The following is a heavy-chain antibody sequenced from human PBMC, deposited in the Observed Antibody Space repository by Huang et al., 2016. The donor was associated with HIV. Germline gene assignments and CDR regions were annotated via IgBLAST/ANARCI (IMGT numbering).Heavy chain of an antibody. CDR1: GGSISSSCYY. CDR2: IYYGCST. V-gene: IGHV4-39*01. CDR3: ARHMDCSSSSCLAGGHERGPFDM. Sequence: QLQLQESGPGLVKPSDTLSLTCSVSGGSISSSCYYWGWIPQPPGQGLEWTGSIYYGCSTCSNPSLTGRVTISVDTSKNQFSLRLSSVTAADTSVYYCARHMDCSSSSCLAGGHERGPFDMWGQGTMVTVSS. D-gene: IGHD2-2*01. J-gene: IGHJ3*02.